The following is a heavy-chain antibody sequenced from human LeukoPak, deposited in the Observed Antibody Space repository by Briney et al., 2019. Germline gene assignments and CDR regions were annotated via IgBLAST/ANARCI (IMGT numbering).Heavy chain of an antibody. J-gene: IGHJ4*02. V-gene: IGHV4-30-4*01. CDR1: GGSISSGAYY. CDR3: ARGDSSSWSFKI. D-gene: IGHD6-13*01. Sequence: SETLSLTCTVSGGSISSGAYYWSWIRQPPGKGLEWIGHIYYSGSTYYNPSLQSRVSLSVDTSKSQFSLILSSVTAADTAVYYCARGDSSSWSFKIWGQGSLVTVPS. CDR2: IYYSGST.